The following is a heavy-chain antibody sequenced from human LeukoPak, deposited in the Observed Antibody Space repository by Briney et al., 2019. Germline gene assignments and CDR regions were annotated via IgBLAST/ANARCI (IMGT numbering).Heavy chain of an antibody. V-gene: IGHV1-69*05. Sequence: SLKVSCKASGGTFSSYATSSVRQAPGQGLEWMGGIIPIFGTANSAQTFQGRVTITTDESTSTASMEMSSLRSEETAVYYCAGEQSCSSSSCYTGWFDPWGEGTLVTVSS. CDR2: IIPIFGTA. CDR1: GGTFSSYA. J-gene: IGHJ5*02. CDR3: AGEQSCSSSSCYTGWFDP. D-gene: IGHD2-2*02.